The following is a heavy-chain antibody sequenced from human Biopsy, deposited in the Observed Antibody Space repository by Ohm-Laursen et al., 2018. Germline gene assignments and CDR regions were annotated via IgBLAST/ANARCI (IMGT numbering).Heavy chain of an antibody. J-gene: IGHJ6*02. CDR1: GFTFHSYT. Sequence: SLRLSCAASGFTFHSYTMTWVRQAPGKGLEWVSSISSSGNFMYYTDSVKGRFTISRDNAKNSLYLQMNSLRAEDTALYYCARIFLVGVTPGYGMDVWGQGTTVTVSS. CDR2: ISSSGNFM. D-gene: IGHD1-26*01. V-gene: IGHV3-21*01. CDR3: ARIFLVGVTPGYGMDV.